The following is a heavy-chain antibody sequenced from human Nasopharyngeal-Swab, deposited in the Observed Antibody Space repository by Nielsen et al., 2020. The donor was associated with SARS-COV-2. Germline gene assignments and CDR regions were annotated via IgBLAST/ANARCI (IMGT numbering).Heavy chain of an antibody. CDR2: IKSKTDGGTT. D-gene: IGHD4-17*01. V-gene: IGHV3-15*07. CDR3: TTDGTTTVTTRVDV. Sequence: WIRQPPGKGLEWVGRIKSKTDGGTTDYAAPVKGRFTISRDDSKNTLYLQMNSLKTEDTAVYYCTTDGTTTVTTRVDVWGKGTTVTVSS. J-gene: IGHJ6*04.